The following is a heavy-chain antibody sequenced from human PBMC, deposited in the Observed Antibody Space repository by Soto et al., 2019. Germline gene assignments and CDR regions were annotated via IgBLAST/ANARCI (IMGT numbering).Heavy chain of an antibody. Sequence: QVQLVQSGAEVKKPGSSVKVSCKASGGTFSSYAISWVRQAPGQGLEWMGGIIPIFGTANYAQKFQGRVTITADESTRTAYRELSSLRSEDTAVYYCARAPGYCSSTSCSTVVGDYYYGMDVWGQGTTVTVSS. J-gene: IGHJ6*02. CDR3: ARAPGYCSSTSCSTVVGDYYYGMDV. V-gene: IGHV1-69*01. CDR2: IIPIFGTA. D-gene: IGHD2-2*02. CDR1: GGTFSSYA.